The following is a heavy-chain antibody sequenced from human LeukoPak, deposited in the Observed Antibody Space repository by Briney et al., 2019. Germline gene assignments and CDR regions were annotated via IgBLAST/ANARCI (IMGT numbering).Heavy chain of an antibody. CDR1: GDSIRTTRY. CDR2: IYFSGST. CDR3: ATQGYNNQTMDV. D-gene: IGHD5-24*01. Sequence: SETLSLTCTVSGDSIRTTRYWGWIRQPHGKGLEWIGAIYFSGSTFYNPSLKSRVMISVDTSRNQFSLKLTSVTAADTAAYYCATQGYNNQTMDVWGQGTTVTVSS. V-gene: IGHV4-39*01. J-gene: IGHJ6*02.